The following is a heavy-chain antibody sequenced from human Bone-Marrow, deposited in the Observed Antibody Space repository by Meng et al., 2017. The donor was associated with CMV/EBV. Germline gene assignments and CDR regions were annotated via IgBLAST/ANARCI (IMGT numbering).Heavy chain of an antibody. CDR3: VRGPQSYYDFWSGYSTVYYFDY. D-gene: IGHD3-3*01. J-gene: IGHJ4*02. CDR1: GYTFTSYG. CDR2: MNPNSGNK. Sequence: ASVKVSCKASGYTFTSYGISWVRQATGQGLEWMGWMNPNSGNKGYAQKFQGRVTITRNTSISTAYMELSSLRSEDTAVYYCVRGPQSYYDFWSGYSTVYYFDYWGQGTLVTVSS. V-gene: IGHV1-8*03.